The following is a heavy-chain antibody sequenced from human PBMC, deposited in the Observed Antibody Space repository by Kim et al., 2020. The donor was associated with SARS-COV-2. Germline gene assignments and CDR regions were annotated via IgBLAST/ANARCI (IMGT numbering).Heavy chain of an antibody. V-gene: IGHV4-39*01. CDR1: GGSISSSSYY. CDR3: ATYRPDSSGPTLGIAFDI. D-gene: IGHD3-22*01. CDR2: IYYSGST. Sequence: SETLSLTCTVSGGSISSSSYYWGWIRQPPGKGLEWIGSIYYSGSTYYNPSLKSRVTISVDTSKNQFSLKLSSVTAADTAVYYCATYRPDSSGPTLGIAFDIWGQGTMVTVSS. J-gene: IGHJ3*02.